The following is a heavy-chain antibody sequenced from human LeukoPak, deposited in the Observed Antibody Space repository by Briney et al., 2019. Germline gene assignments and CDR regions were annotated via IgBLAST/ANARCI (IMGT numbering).Heavy chain of an antibody. J-gene: IGHJ6*02. CDR2: INPSGGST. CDR1: GYTFTSYY. V-gene: IGHV1-46*01. Sequence: ALVKVSCKASGYTFTSYYMHWVRQAPGQGLEWMGIINPSGGSTSYAQKFQGRVTMTRDTSTSTVYMELSSLRSEDTAVYYCARDLYCSSTSCGDYYYYGMDVWGQGTTVTVSS. CDR3: ARDLYCSSTSCGDYYYYGMDV. D-gene: IGHD2-2*01.